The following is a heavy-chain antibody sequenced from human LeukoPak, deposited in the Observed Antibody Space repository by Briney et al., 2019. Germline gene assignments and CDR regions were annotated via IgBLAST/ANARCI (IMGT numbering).Heavy chain of an antibody. Sequence: PGGSLRLSCAASGFTVSSHYMSWVRQAPGKGLEWVSVIYSGGSTYSADSVKGRFTISRDNSKNTLYLQMISLRAEDMAVYYCARSGIVGALGAFDIWGQGTMVTVSS. J-gene: IGHJ3*02. D-gene: IGHD1-26*01. CDR2: IYSGGST. CDR1: GFTVSSHY. V-gene: IGHV3-66*01. CDR3: ARSGIVGALGAFDI.